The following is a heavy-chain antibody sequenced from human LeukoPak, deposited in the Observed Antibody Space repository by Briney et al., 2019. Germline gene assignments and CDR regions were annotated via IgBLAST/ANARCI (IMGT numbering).Heavy chain of an antibody. V-gene: IGHV4-34*01. CDR2: INHSGST. D-gene: IGHD3-10*01. J-gene: IGHJ6*02. CDR3: ARSYGSGSYYKNYYYGMDV. Sequence: SETLSLTCAVYGGSFSGYYWSWIRQPPGKGLEWIGEINHSGSTNYNPSLKSRVTISVDTSKNQFSLKLSSVTAADTAVYYCARSYGSGSYYKNYYYGMDVWGQGTTVTVSS. CDR1: GGSFSGYY.